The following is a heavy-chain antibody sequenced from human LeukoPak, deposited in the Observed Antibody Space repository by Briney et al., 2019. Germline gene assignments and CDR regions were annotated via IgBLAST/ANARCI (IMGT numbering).Heavy chain of an antibody. J-gene: IGHJ4*02. D-gene: IGHD4-17*01. V-gene: IGHV4-59*08. CDR3: ARFKNYGGLDY. Sequence: PSETLSLTCTVSGGSIGTYYWNWIRQPPGKGLEWIGSISYSGSTTYNPSLKSRVTISVDTSKNQFSLKLSSVTAADTAVYYCARFKNYGGLDYWGQGTLVTVSS. CDR1: GGSIGTYY. CDR2: ISYSGST.